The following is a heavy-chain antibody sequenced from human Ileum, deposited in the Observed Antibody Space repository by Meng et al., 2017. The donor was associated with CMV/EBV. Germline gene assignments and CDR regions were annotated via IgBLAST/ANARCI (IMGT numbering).Heavy chain of an antibody. J-gene: IGHJ4*02. Sequence: GGSLRPSCVGSGFTFGDYWMSWVRQAPGKGLEWVANIQQNGNEKYYLDSVKGRFTISRDNAKNSLYLQMNSLRAEDTAVYFCARDPQEHELTLDYWGRGTLVTVSS. CDR1: GFTFGDYW. CDR3: ARDPQEHELTLDY. CDR2: IQQNGNEK. V-gene: IGHV3-7*01. D-gene: IGHD1-7*01.